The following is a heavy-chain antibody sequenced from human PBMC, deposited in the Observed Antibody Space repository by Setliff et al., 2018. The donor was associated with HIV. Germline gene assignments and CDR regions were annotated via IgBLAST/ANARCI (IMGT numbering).Heavy chain of an antibody. CDR3: ARHVVVVITVPNWFDP. CDR1: GGSISSSSYY. D-gene: IGHD3-22*01. J-gene: IGHJ5*02. V-gene: IGHV4-39*01. Sequence: PSETLSLTCTVSGGSISSSSYYWGWIRQPPGKGLEWIGSIYYSGSTYYNPPLKSRVTISVDTSKNQFSLKLSSVTAADTAVYYCARHVVVVITVPNWFDPWGQGTLVTVSS. CDR2: IYYSGST.